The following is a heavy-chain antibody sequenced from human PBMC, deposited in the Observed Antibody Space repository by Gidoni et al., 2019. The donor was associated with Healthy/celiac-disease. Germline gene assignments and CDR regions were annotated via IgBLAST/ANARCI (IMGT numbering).Heavy chain of an antibody. V-gene: IGHV3-30*18. CDR3: AKEGISSGWYFNHYYYMDV. J-gene: IGHJ6*03. CDR2: ISYDGSNK. Sequence: QVQLVESGGGVVQPGRSLRLSCAASGFTFSSYGMHWVRQAPGKGLEWVAVISYDGSNKYYADSVKGRFTISRDNSKNTLYLQMNSLRAEDTAVYYCAKEGISSGWYFNHYYYMDVWGKGTTVTVSS. CDR1: GFTFSSYG. D-gene: IGHD6-19*01.